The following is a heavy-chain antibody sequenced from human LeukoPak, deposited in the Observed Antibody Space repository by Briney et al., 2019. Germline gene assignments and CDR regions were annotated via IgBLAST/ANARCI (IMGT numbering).Heavy chain of an antibody. V-gene: IGHV4-59*01. J-gene: IGHJ4*02. CDR2: IYYSGST. CDR1: GGSISSYY. Sequence: PSETLSLTCTVSGGSISSYYWSWIRQPPGKGLEWTGYIYYSGSTNYNPSLKSRVTISVDTSKNQFSLKLSSVTAADTAVYYCARGTPADYGDYVLLNYGGQGTLVTVSS. CDR3: ARGTPADYGDYVLLNY. D-gene: IGHD4-17*01.